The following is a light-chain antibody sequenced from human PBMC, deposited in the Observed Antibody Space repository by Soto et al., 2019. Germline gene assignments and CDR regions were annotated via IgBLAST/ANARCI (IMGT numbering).Light chain of an antibody. J-gene: IGKJ1*01. CDR2: DAS. CDR1: QRISTW. Sequence: DIQMTQSPSTLSASVGDRVTITCRASQRISTWLAWYQQKPGKVPKLLISDASTLDSGVPSRFRGSGFGTEFTPTINSLQPDDFATYYCQHYDRYSGTFGQGTRVEIK. CDR3: QHYDRYSGT. V-gene: IGKV1-5*01.